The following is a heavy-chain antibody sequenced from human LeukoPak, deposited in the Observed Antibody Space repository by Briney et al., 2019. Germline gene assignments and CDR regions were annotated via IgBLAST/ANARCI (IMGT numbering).Heavy chain of an antibody. D-gene: IGHD6-13*01. Sequence: GASVKVSCKASGYTFTSYGISWVRQAPGQGLEWMGRIIPILGIANYAQKFQGRVTITADKSTSTAYMELSSLRSEDTAVYYCARDVQQLYDYWGQGTLVTVSS. V-gene: IGHV1-69*04. CDR1: GYTFTSYG. J-gene: IGHJ4*02. CDR2: IIPILGIA. CDR3: ARDVQQLYDY.